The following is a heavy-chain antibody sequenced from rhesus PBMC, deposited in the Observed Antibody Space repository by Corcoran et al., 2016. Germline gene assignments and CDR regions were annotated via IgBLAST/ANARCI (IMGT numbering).Heavy chain of an antibody. D-gene: IGHD6-13*01. CDR1: GFTFSTYP. Sequence: EVQLVETGGGLVQPGGSLRLSCAASGFTFSTYPMQWVRQAPGKGLEWISTINRGGGRTYYADSVKGRFTISRDNSKNTLSLQMTSLRAEDTAVYYCATYRSWSHDYWGQGVLVTVSS. CDR2: INRGGGRT. CDR3: ATYRSWSHDY. J-gene: IGHJ4*01. V-gene: IGHV3-103*01.